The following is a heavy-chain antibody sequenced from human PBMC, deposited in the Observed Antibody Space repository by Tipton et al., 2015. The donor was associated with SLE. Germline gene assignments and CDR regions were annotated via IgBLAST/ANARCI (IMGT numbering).Heavy chain of an antibody. CDR1: GGSFSSRIYY. V-gene: IGHV4-39*07. J-gene: IGHJ4*02. CDR3: AGRGDLVVVTAYLDY. Sequence: TLSLTCTVSGGSFSSRIYYWGWVRQPPGKGLEWIGSVSYNGSTHYNSSLKSRLTISVDTSKKQFSLKLRSVTAADTAVYYCAGRGDLVVVTAYLDYWGQGTLVTVSS. CDR2: VSYNGST. D-gene: IGHD2-21*02.